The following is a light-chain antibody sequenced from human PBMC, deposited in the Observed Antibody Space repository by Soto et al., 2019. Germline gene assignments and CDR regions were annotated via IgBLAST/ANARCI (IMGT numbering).Light chain of an antibody. Sequence: RVSIPGSASLNIGDSLSWFQQKAGKPPTQLIYGASALQSGVPVRFSGSASGTDFTLTISSLQPEDFATYYCQQCYSTVWTFGQGTKVDIK. CDR1: LNIGDS. CDR2: GAS. V-gene: IGKV1-39*01. J-gene: IGKJ1*01. CDR3: QQCYSTVWT.